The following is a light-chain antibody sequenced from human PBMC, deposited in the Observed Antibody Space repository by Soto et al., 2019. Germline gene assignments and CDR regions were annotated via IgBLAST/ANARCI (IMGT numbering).Light chain of an antibody. CDR3: QQRSNWPPRIT. CDR1: QSVSNNY. J-gene: IGKJ5*01. Sequence: EVVVSLSPATLSVSPGERATLSCRASQSVSNNYLAWYQQKPGQAPRLLIYGASNRATCIPDRFSGSGSGTDFTLTISSLEPEDFAVYDCQQRSNWPPRITFGQGTRLEIK. V-gene: IGKV3D-20*02. CDR2: GAS.